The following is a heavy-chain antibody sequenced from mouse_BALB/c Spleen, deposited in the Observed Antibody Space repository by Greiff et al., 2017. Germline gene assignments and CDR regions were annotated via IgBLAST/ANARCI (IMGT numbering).Heavy chain of an antibody. CDR1: GFTFTDYY. J-gene: IGHJ2*01. D-gene: IGHD2-1*01. V-gene: IGHV7-3*02. CDR3: ARDEGNYYFDY. CDR2: IRNKANGYTT. Sequence: EVQVVESGGGLVQPGGSLRLSCATSGFTFTDYYMSWVRQPPGKALEWLGFIRNKANGYTTEYSASVKGRFTISRDNSQSILYLQMNTLRAEDSANYYCARDEGNYYFDYWGQGTTLTVSS.